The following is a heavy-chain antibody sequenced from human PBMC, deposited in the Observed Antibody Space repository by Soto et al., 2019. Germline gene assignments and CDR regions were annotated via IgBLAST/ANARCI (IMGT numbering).Heavy chain of an antibody. CDR1: GGSISSSY. CDR3: ARHSPYYGMDV. CDR2: IHYSGTT. J-gene: IGHJ6*02. V-gene: IGHV4-59*01. Sequence: SETLSLTCTVSGGSISSSYWSWIRQPPGKGLEWIAYIHYSGTTNYNPSLKSRVTISGDTSKNQVSLELTSVTAADTAVYYCARHSPYYGMDVWGQGTAVTVS.